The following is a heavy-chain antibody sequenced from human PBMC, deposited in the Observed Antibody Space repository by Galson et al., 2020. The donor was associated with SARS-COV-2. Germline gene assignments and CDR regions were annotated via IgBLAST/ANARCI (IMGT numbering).Heavy chain of an antibody. V-gene: IGHV3-48*03. Sequence: GGSLRLSCAASGFTFSSYEMNWVRQAPGKGLEWVSYIRSSGSTKYYADSVKGRFTISRDNAKNSLYLQMNSLRAEDAAVYYCARVYRSSSWHGMDYWGQGTQVTVSS. CDR3: ARVYRSSSWHGMDY. D-gene: IGHD6-13*01. CDR2: IRSSGSTK. CDR1: GFTFSSYE. J-gene: IGHJ4*02.